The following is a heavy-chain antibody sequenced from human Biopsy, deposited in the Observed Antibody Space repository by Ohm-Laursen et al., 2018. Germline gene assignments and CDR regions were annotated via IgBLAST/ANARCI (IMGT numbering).Heavy chain of an antibody. Sequence: GTLSLTWSVSGCSISSDYWSWIRQTPGKGLEWIGYIYYSGSTNYNPSLKSRVTISVDTSKNQFSLRLNSVTAADTVVYYCARATNSTGWPYYYFYGMDVWGQGTAVTVSS. CDR3: ARATNSTGWPYYYFYGMDV. D-gene: IGHD2/OR15-2a*01. V-gene: IGHV4-59*01. CDR1: GCSISSDY. CDR2: IYYSGST. J-gene: IGHJ6*02.